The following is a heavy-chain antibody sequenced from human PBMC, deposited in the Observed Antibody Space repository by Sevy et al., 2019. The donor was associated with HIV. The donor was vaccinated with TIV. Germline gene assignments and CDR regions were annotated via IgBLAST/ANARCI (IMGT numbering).Heavy chain of an antibody. D-gene: IGHD1-26*01. CDR1: GFTFSNAW. V-gene: IGHV3-15*01. CDR3: TTGMGMGATPQDDAFDI. Sequence: GGSLRLSCAASGFTFSNAWMSWVRQAPGKGLEWVGRIKSKTDGGTTDYAAPVKGRFTISRDDSKNTLYLQMNSLKTEDTAVYYCTTGMGMGATPQDDAFDIWGQGTMVTVSS. CDR2: IKSKTDGGTT. J-gene: IGHJ3*02.